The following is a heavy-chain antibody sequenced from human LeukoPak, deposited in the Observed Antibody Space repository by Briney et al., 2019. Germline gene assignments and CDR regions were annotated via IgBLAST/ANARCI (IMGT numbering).Heavy chain of an antibody. V-gene: IGHV3-30*18. D-gene: IGHD2-15*01. CDR2: ISYDESDK. CDR3: AKGVVAATNAAYYGMDV. Sequence: GGSLRLSCAASGFTFSNYGMHWVRQAPGKELEWVAVISYDESDKYYADSVKGRFTISRDNSKNTLYLQMNSLRPEDTAVYYCAKGVVAATNAAYYGMDVWGQGTTVTVSS. CDR1: GFTFSNYG. J-gene: IGHJ6*02.